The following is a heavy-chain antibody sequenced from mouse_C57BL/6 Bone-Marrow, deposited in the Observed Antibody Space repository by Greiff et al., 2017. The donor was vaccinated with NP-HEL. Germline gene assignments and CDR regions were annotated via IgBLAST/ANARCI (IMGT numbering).Heavy chain of an antibody. CDR1: GYTFTSYW. Sequence: VKLQQPGAELVKPGASVKMSCKASGYTFTSYWITWVKQRPGQGLEWIGDIYPGSGSTNYNEKFKSKATLTVDTSSSTAYMQLSSLTSEDSAVYYCARSSYYYGSSPPWYFDVWGTGTTVTVSS. D-gene: IGHD1-1*01. CDR3: ARSSYYYGSSPPWYFDV. CDR2: IYPGSGST. V-gene: IGHV1-55*01. J-gene: IGHJ1*03.